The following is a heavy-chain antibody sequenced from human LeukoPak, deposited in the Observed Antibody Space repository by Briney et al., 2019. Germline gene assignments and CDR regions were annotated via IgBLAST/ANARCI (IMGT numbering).Heavy chain of an antibody. CDR1: GFTSSSYW. D-gene: IGHD7-27*01. V-gene: IGHV3-74*01. Sequence: GGSLRLSCAASGFTSSSYWMHWVRQAPGKGLVLVSRVNNDGSSTSYADSVKGRFTISRDNAKNTLYLQMNSLRAEDTAVYYCTRNNWGIGDWGQGTLVTVSS. J-gene: IGHJ4*02. CDR3: TRNNWGIGD. CDR2: VNNDGSST.